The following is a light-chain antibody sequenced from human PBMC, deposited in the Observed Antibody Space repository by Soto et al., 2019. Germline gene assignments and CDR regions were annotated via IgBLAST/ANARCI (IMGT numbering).Light chain of an antibody. V-gene: IGLV2-14*01. Sequence: QSALTQPASVSGSPGQSITISCTGTSSDVGGYNYVSWFQHHPGKAPKLIIYEVSYRPSGVSNRFSGSKSGDRAPLTISGLQAEDEADYYCSSFTNTITRYAFGTGTKVTVL. CDR1: SSDVGGYNY. CDR3: SSFTNTITRYA. CDR2: EVS. J-gene: IGLJ1*01.